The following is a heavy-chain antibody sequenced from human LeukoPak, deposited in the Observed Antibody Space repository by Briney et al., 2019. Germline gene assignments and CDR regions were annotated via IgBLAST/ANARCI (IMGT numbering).Heavy chain of an antibody. CDR2: INRNANR. J-gene: IGHJ5*02. CDR1: GGSFTDYY. V-gene: IGHV4-34*01. D-gene: IGHD3-10*01. CDR3: ARRRVVTMVRGVNGNWFDP. Sequence: SETLSLTCAVYGGSFTDYYWSWIRQPPGKGLEWIGEINRNANRYYNPSLKSRLTISVDTSKNQFSLKLSSVTAADTAVYYCARRRVVTMVRGVNGNWFDPWGQGTLVTVSS.